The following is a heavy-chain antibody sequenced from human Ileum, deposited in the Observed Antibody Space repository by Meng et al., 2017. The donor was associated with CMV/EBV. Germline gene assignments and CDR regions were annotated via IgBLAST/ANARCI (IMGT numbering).Heavy chain of an antibody. CDR1: GFTFSSYA. Sequence: GESLKISCAASGFTFSSYAMSWVRQAPGKGLEWVSAISGSGGSTYYADSVKGRSTISRDNSKNTLYLQMNSLRAEDTAVYYCAKHSAGYGLFDYWGQGTLVTVSS. D-gene: IGHD5-18*01. V-gene: IGHV3-23*01. J-gene: IGHJ4*02. CDR3: AKHSAGYGLFDY. CDR2: ISGSGGST.